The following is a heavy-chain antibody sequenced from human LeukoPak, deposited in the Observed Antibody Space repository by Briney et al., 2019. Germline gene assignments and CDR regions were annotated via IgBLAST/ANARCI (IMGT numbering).Heavy chain of an antibody. CDR2: IYPGDSDT. V-gene: IGHV5-51*01. CDR3: ARSGDYEAEAFDY. CDR1: GYSFTSYW. Sequence: GESLKISCKGSGYSFTSYWIGWVRQMPGKGLEWMGIIYPGDSDTRYSPSFQGQVTISADKSISTAYPQWSSLKASDTAMYYCARSGDYEAEAFDYWGQGTLVTVSS. D-gene: IGHD4-17*01. J-gene: IGHJ4*02.